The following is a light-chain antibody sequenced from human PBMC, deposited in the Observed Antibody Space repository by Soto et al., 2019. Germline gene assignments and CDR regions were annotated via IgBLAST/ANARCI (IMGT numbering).Light chain of an antibody. J-gene: IGKJ3*01. CDR2: GAS. V-gene: IGKV3-15*01. CDR1: QSISSN. CDR3: QLYNSWPSIFT. Sequence: EIVMTQSPATLSVSPGERATLSCRASQSISSNVAWYQQQPGQAPRLLIYGASIRATGIPARFSGSGSGTEFTITISSLQSEDFAVYYCQLYNSWPSIFTFGRGTKVDI.